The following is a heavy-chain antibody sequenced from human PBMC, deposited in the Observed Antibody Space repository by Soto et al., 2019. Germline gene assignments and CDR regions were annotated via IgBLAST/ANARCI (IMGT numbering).Heavy chain of an antibody. Sequence: QVQLVESGGGVVQPGRSLRLSCAASGFTFSSYAMHWVRQAPGKGLEWVAVISYDGSNKYYADSVKGRFTSSRDNSKNTLYLQMNSLRAEDTAVYYCAILAALDAFDIWGQGTMVTVSS. J-gene: IGHJ3*02. CDR3: AILAALDAFDI. V-gene: IGHV3-30-3*01. CDR2: ISYDGSNK. CDR1: GFTFSSYA. D-gene: IGHD6-13*01.